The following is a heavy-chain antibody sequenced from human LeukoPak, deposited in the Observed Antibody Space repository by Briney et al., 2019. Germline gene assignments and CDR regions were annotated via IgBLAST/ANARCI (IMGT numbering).Heavy chain of an antibody. CDR3: ARGVHSGSYGDYYYGMDV. CDR2: IYPGDSDT. J-gene: IGHJ6*02. CDR1: GYSFTSYW. V-gene: IGHV5-51*01. Sequence: GESLKISCKGSGYSFTSYWIGWVRRMPGKGLEWMGIIYPGDSDTRYSPSFQGQVTISADKSISTAYLQWSSLKASDTAMYYCARGVHSGSYGDYYYGMDVWGQGTTVTVSS. D-gene: IGHD1-26*01.